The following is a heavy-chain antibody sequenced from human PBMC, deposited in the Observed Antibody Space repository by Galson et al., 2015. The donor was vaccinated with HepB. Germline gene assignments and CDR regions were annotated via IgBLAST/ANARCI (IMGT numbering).Heavy chain of an antibody. Sequence: LSLTCTVSGGSISSYYWSWIRQPPGKGLEWIGYIYYSGSTNYNPFLKSRVTISVDTSKNQFSLKLSSVTAADTAVYYCARRPHRDSNWFDPWGQGTLVTVSS. CDR1: GGSISSYY. J-gene: IGHJ5*02. V-gene: IGHV4-59*01. CDR3: ARRPHRDSNWFDP. CDR2: IYYSGST.